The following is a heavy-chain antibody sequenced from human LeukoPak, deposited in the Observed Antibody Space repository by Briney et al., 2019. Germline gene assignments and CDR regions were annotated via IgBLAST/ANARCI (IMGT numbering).Heavy chain of an antibody. CDR2: IKQDGSEK. CDR3: ARDSSGWYLYYYGMDV. Sequence: GGSLRLSCAVSGFTFSSYWLNWVRQAPGKGQELVANIKQDGSEKYYVDSVKGRFTIFRDNAKNSLYLQMNSLRAEDTAVYYCARDSSGWYLYYYGMDVWGQGTTVTVSS. CDR1: GFTFSSYW. J-gene: IGHJ6*02. V-gene: IGHV3-7*01. D-gene: IGHD6-19*01.